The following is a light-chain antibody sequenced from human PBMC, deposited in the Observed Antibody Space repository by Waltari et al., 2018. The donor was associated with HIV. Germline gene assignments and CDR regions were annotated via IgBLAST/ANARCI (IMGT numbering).Light chain of an antibody. J-gene: IGLJ1*01. CDR2: DVN. V-gene: IGLV2-14*01. Sequence: QSALTQPASVSGSPGQSITISCTGTSSDVGYFNYVSWYQQHPGKAPKVIIYDVNNGAAGVSNHFAGSKSGYTASLTISGLRAEDEADYYCKSFSTSNTYVFGSGTRVTVL. CDR3: KSFSTSNTYV. CDR1: SSDVGYFNY.